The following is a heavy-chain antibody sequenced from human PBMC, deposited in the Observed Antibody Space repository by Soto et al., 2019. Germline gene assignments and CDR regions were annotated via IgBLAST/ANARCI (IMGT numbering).Heavy chain of an antibody. CDR2: IYHSGST. V-gene: IGHV4-30-2*01. J-gene: IGHJ4*02. CDR1: GGSISSGGYS. D-gene: IGHD2-21*02. Sequence: QLQLQESGSGLVKPSQTLSLTCAVSGGSISSGGYSWSWIRQPPGKGREWIGYIYHSGSTYYNPFLKSRVTISVDRSKNQFSLKLSSVTAADTAVYYCAREDTVTAYFDYWGQGTLVTVSS. CDR3: AREDTVTAYFDY.